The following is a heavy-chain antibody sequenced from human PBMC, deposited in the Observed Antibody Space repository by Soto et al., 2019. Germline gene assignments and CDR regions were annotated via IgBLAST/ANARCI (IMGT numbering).Heavy chain of an antibody. Sequence: ASVKVSCKASGYTFTSYAMQWVRQAPGQRLEWMGWINAGNGNTKYSQKFQGRVTITRDTSASTAYMELSSLRSEDTAVYYCARLVGYYAPLDVWGQGTTVTVSS. CDR1: GYTFTSYA. V-gene: IGHV1-3*01. J-gene: IGHJ6*02. CDR3: ARLVGYYAPLDV. CDR2: INAGNGNT. D-gene: IGHD3-3*01.